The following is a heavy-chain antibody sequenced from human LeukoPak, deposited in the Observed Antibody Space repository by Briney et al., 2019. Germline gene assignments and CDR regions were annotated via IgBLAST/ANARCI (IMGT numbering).Heavy chain of an antibody. CDR2: IYYSGST. CDR1: GGSISSYY. V-gene: IGHV4-59*08. D-gene: IGHD3-22*01. J-gene: IGHJ4*02. CDR3: ARRGGYYDSSGYLTFDY. Sequence: SETLSLTCTVSGGSISSYYWSWIRQPPGKGLEWIGYIYYSGSTNYNPSLKSRVTISVDTSKNQFSLELSSVTAADTAVYYCARRGGYYDSSGYLTFDYWGQGTLVTVSS.